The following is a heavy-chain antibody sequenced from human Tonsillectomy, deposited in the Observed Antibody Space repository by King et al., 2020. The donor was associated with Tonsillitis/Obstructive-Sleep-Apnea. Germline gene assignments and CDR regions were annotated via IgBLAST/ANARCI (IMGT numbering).Heavy chain of an antibody. Sequence: VQLVESGAEVKRPGASVRVSCKASGYTFTSYGISWVRQAPGQGLEWMGWISPYNGDTNFAQKLQGRVTMTTGTSTSTAYMELRILRSDDTAVYYCAGDSMSHLYDSSGYYTFDHWGQGTLVTVSS. D-gene: IGHD3-22*01. V-gene: IGHV1-18*01. J-gene: IGHJ4*02. CDR2: ISPYNGDT. CDR3: AGDSMSHLYDSSGYYTFDH. CDR1: GYTFTSYG.